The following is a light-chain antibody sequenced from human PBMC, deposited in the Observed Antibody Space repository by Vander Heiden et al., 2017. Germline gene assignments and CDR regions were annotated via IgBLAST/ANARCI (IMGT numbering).Light chain of an antibody. CDR1: QGISNY. Sequence: DIQMTPSPSSLASSVGDRVTITCRSRQGISNYLAWYQQKPGQLPKLLIYAASTLQSGVPDRFSGSGSGTDFTLTISSLQPEDVAAYYCQKYNSAPRTFGQGTKVEIK. CDR3: QKYNSAPRT. V-gene: IGKV1-27*01. CDR2: AAS. J-gene: IGKJ1*01.